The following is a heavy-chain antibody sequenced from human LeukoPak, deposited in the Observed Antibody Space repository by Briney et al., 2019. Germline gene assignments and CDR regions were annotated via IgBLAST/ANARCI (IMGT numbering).Heavy chain of an antibody. CDR3: ARGWVVAATPRYGY. V-gene: IGHV4-34*01. D-gene: IGHD2-15*01. Sequence: PSETLSLTCAVYGGSFSGYYWSWIRQPPGKGLEWIGEINHSGSTNYNPSLESRVTISVDTSKNQFSLKLSSVTAADTAVYYCARGWVVAATPRYGYWGQGTLVTVSS. J-gene: IGHJ4*02. CDR1: GGSFSGYY. CDR2: INHSGST.